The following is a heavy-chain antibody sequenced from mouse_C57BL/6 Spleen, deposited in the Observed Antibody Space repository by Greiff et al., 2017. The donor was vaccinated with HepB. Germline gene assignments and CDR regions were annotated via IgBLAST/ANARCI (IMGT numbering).Heavy chain of an antibody. D-gene: IGHD1-1*01. CDR1: GYSITSGYY. J-gene: IGHJ4*01. CDR3: ANGDTTVVATDYAMDY. CDR2: ISYDGSN. Sequence: EVKLMESGPGLVKPSQSLSLTCSVTGYSITSGYYWNWIRQFPGNKLEWMGYISYDGSNNYNPSLKNRISITRDTSKNQFFLKLNSVTTEDTATYYCANGDTTVVATDYAMDYWGQGTSVTVSS. V-gene: IGHV3-6*01.